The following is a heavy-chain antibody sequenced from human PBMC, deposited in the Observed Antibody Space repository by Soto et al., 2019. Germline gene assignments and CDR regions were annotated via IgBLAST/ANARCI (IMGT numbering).Heavy chain of an antibody. CDR3: ARRTGGRYYVSFGHYSIDY. J-gene: IGHJ4*02. V-gene: IGHV4-39*01. CDR1: GGSISSSNYY. D-gene: IGHD3-22*01. Sequence: QLQLQESGPGLVKPSETLSLTCTVSGGSISSSNYYWGWIRQPPGKGLEWIGTIYYSGSTYYNPSLKSRVTNSVDTSRNQSSLKLSSVTAADTAVYYCARRTGGRYYVSFGHYSIDYWAREPWSPSPQ. CDR2: IYYSGST.